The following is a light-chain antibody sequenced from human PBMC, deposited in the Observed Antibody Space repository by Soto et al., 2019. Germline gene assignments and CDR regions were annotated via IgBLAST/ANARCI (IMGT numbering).Light chain of an antibody. CDR1: QSVSSSY. Sequence: EIGMTQSPGTLSLSPGERATLSCRASQSVSSSYLAWYQQKPGQAPRLLIYGASSRATGIPDRLSGSGSGTDFTLTISRLEPEDFAVYYCQQYGSSPVTFGQGTKLEIK. J-gene: IGKJ2*01. V-gene: IGKV3-20*01. CDR3: QQYGSSPVT. CDR2: GAS.